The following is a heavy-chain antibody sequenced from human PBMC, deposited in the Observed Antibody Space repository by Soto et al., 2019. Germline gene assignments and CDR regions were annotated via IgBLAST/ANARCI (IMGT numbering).Heavy chain of an antibody. CDR1: GYRFDHFW. Sequence: GESLKISCYGSGYRFDHFWIGWVRQMPGEGLEWMGIIYPSDSQTYYSPSFRGHVTISVTKSITTVFLQWSSLRASDTAMYYCARQIYDSDTGPNFQYYFDSWGQGTPVTVSS. D-gene: IGHD3-22*01. CDR3: ARQIYDSDTGPNFQYYFDS. V-gene: IGHV5-51*01. CDR2: IYPSDSQT. J-gene: IGHJ4*02.